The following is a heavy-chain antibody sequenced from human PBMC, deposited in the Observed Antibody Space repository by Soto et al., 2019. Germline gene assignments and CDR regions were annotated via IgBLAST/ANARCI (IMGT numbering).Heavy chain of an antibody. CDR1: GYSFTSYW. Sequence: GESLKISCKGSGYSFTSYWISWVRQMPGKGLAWMGRIDPSDSYTNYSPSFQGHVTIPADKSISTAYLQWSSLKASDTAMYYCAATNCSSTSCNPYYYYYGMDVWGQGTTVTVSS. CDR2: IDPSDSYT. CDR3: AATNCSSTSCNPYYYYYGMDV. D-gene: IGHD2-2*01. J-gene: IGHJ6*02. V-gene: IGHV5-10-1*01.